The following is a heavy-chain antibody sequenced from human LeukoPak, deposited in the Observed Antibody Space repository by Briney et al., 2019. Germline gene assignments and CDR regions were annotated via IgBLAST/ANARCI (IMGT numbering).Heavy chain of an antibody. Sequence: SETLSLTYTVSGGSISSYSCNWIWIPQPPGQGLVGIGSICYSASTYHTPNLKSRFTIQVDTSKYHFNLNLITVTAAQTAVYYCARSKSSIAALAYYMAVWGKGTTVTVSS. CDR1: GGSISSYSCN. J-gene: IGHJ6*03. D-gene: IGHD6-6*01. CDR3: ARSKSSIAALAYYMAV. V-gene: IGHV4-39*06. CDR2: ICYSAST.